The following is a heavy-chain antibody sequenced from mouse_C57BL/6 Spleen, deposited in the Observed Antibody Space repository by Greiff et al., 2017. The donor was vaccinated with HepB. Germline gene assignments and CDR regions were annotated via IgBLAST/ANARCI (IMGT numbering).Heavy chain of an antibody. D-gene: IGHD2-2*01. CDR3: TREGAMVTTGAWFAY. V-gene: IGHV5-9-1*02. Sequence: EVQLMESGEGLVKPGGSLKLSCAASGFTFSSYAMSWVRQTPEKRLEWVAYISSGGDYIYYADTVKGRFTISRDNARNTLYLQMSSLKSEDTAMYYCTREGAMVTTGAWFAYWGQGTLVTVSA. J-gene: IGHJ3*01. CDR1: GFTFSSYA. CDR2: ISSGGDYI.